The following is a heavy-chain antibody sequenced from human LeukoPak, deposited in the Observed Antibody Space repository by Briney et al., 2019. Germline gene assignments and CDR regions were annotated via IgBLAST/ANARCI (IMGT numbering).Heavy chain of an antibody. CDR1: GYSFNSYW. J-gene: IGHJ2*01. V-gene: IGHV5-51*01. CDR2: IYPGDSDT. CDR3: TRRNDWYFDL. Sequence: GESLKISCKGSGYSFNSYWIGWVRQMPGKGLEWMGIIYPGDSDTRYSPSFQGQVTISVDKSITTAYLQWSSLKASDTAMYYCTRRNDWYFDLWGRGTLVTVSS.